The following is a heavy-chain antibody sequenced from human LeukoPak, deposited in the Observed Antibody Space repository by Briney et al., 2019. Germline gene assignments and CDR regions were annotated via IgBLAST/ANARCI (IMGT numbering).Heavy chain of an antibody. Sequence: PSETLSLTCTVSGGSISSSSYYWGWIRQPPGKGLEWIGSIYYSGSTNYNPSLKSRVTISVDTSKNQFSLKLSSVTAADTAVYYCARATTVTRNWFDPWGQGTLVTVSS. CDR3: ARATTVTRNWFDP. CDR2: IYYSGST. CDR1: GGSISSSSYY. J-gene: IGHJ5*02. D-gene: IGHD4-11*01. V-gene: IGHV4-39*07.